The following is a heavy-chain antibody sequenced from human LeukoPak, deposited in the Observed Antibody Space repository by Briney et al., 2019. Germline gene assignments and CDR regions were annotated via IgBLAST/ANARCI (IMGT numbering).Heavy chain of an antibody. CDR3: AKGSDANYDFWSGYYYYYYYMDV. CDR2: ISGSGGST. V-gene: IGHV3-23*01. CDR1: GFTFSSYA. Sequence: GGSLRLSCAASGFTFSSYAMSWVRQAPGKGLEWVSAISGSGGSTYYADSVKGRFTISRDNSKNTLYLQMNSLRAGDTAVYYCAKGSDANYDFWSGYYYYYYYMDVWGKGTTVTVSS. J-gene: IGHJ6*03. D-gene: IGHD3-3*01.